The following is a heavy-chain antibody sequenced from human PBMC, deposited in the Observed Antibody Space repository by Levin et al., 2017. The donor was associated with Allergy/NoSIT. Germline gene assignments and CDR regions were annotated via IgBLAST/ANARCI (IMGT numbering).Heavy chain of an antibody. Sequence: GGSLRLSCAASGFTFSSYAMSWVRQAPGKGLEWVSAISGSGGSTYYADSVKGRFTISRDNSKNTLYLQMNSLRAEDTAVYYCAKPKIAATPVLAWFDYWGQGTLVTVSS. D-gene: IGHD2-15*01. CDR1: GFTFSSYA. V-gene: IGHV3-23*01. CDR3: AKPKIAATPVLAWFDY. CDR2: ISGSGGST. J-gene: IGHJ4*02.